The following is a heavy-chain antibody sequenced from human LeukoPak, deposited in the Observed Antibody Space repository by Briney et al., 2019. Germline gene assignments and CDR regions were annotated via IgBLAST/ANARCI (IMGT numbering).Heavy chain of an antibody. Sequence: GGSLTLSCVASGFTFSNFWMSWVRQAPGKGLEWVANIKVDGSEKYYADSVKGRFTISRDNAENSLYLQMNSLRAEDSAVYYWGKKTGSTGEAFDYWGQGTLVTVSS. J-gene: IGHJ4*02. CDR2: IKVDGSEK. CDR1: GFTFSNFW. CDR3: GKKTGSTGEAFDY. V-gene: IGHV3-7*03. D-gene: IGHD1-1*01.